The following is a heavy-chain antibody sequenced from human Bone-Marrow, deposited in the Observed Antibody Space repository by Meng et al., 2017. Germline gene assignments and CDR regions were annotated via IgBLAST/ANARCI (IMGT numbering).Heavy chain of an antibody. CDR1: GFNFHEHT. Sequence: GKSLKISCEASGFNFHEHTMHWVRQAPGKGLEWVAVISWNSGNIVYGDSVKGRFTISRDNAKNSLYLQMNSLRPEDTALYYCARDQFGYSYGYDASDIWGQGTMVTVSS. CDR2: ISWNSGNI. V-gene: IGHV3-9*01. D-gene: IGHD5-18*01. J-gene: IGHJ3*02. CDR3: ARDQFGYSYGYDASDI.